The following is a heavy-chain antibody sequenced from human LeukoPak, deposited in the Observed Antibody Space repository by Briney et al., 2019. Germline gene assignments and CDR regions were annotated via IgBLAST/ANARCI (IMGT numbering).Heavy chain of an antibody. J-gene: IGHJ4*02. CDR1: GFTFDDYA. CDR2: ISWDGGST. CDR3: AKDHAGIAAAGHIDY. D-gene: IGHD6-13*01. Sequence: PGGSLRLSCAASGFTFDDYAMHWVRQAPGKGLEWVSLISWDGGSTYYADSVKGRFTISRDNSKNSLYLQMNSLRAEDTALYYCAKDHAGIAAAGHIDYWGQGTLVTVSS. V-gene: IGHV3-43D*04.